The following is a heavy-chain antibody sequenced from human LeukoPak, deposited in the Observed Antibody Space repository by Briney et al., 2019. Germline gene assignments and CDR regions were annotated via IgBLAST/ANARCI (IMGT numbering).Heavy chain of an antibody. D-gene: IGHD3-10*01. CDR2: IYYSGST. CDR3: ATGRAYGSGNLPDY. CDR1: GGSISSYY. V-gene: IGHV4-59*01. Sequence: SETLSLTCTVSGGSISSYYWSWIRQPPGKGLERIGYIYYSGSTNYNPSLKSRVTISVDTSKNQFSLKLTSVTAADTAVYYCATGRAYGSGNLPDYWGQGTLVTVSS. J-gene: IGHJ4*02.